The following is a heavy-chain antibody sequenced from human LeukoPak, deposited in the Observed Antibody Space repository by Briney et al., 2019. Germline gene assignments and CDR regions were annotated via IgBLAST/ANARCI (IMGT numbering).Heavy chain of an antibody. V-gene: IGHV4-61*10. CDR3: VRGPYGASISKWSDP. J-gene: IGHJ5*02. Sequence: PSETLSLTCTVSGDSINSGNNYWSWIRQPAGKGPEWIGHIYSSGTTNYNPSLKSRVTMSVDTSKNQLSLQLSSMTTADTAVYYCVRGPYGASISKWSDPWGQGTQVIVSP. CDR2: IYSSGTT. D-gene: IGHD4/OR15-4a*01. CDR1: GDSINSGNNY.